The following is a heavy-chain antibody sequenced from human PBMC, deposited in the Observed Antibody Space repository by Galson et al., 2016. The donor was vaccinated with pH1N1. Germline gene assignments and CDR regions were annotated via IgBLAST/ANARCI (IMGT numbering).Heavy chain of an antibody. CDR2: ISGRGGSR. Sequence: LRLSCAASGFTFGTHAMTWVRQAPGKGLQWVAVISGRGGSREYADSVKGRFTISRDNSKNTLYLQMNSLRAEDTAVYFCARGYFDSSAFYSGDFWGQGTLVTVSS. V-gene: IGHV3-23*01. J-gene: IGHJ4*02. CDR1: GFTFGTHA. D-gene: IGHD3-22*01. CDR3: ARGYFDSSAFYSGDF.